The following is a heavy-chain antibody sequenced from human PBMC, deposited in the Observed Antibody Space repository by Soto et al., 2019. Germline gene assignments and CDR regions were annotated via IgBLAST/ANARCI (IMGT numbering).Heavy chain of an antibody. V-gene: IGHV4-59*08. Sequence: SETLSLTCTVSGGSISSYYWSWIRQPPGKGLEWIGYIYYSGSTNYNPSLKSRVTISVDTSKNQFSLKLSSVTAADTAVYYCARLLVAEGLRYFSFDYWGQGTLVTVSS. D-gene: IGHD3-9*01. J-gene: IGHJ4*02. CDR1: GGSISSYY. CDR2: IYYSGST. CDR3: ARLLVAEGLRYFSFDY.